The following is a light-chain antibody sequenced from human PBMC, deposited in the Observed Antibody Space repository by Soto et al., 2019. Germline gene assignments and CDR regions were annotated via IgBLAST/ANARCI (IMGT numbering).Light chain of an antibody. Sequence: DIQMTQSPSSVSASVGDRVTITCRASQHINSWLAWYQQKPGKASKLLMYAASSLQRGVPSRFSGSGSGKDFSHTISSLQPEDSATYYCQHYNSFPYAFGQGTKLEIK. J-gene: IGKJ2*01. CDR1: QHINSW. CDR3: QHYNSFPYA. CDR2: AAS. V-gene: IGKV1-12*01.